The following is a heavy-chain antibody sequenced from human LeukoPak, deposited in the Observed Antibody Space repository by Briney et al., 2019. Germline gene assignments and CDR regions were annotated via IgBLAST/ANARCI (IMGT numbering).Heavy chain of an antibody. CDR1: GYTFTSYG. V-gene: IGHV1-18*01. CDR2: ISAYNGNT. J-gene: IGHJ4*02. Sequence: ASVKVSCKASGYTFTSYGISWVRQAPGQGLEWMGWISAYNGNTKYSQKFQGRVTITRDTSASTAYMELSSLRSEDTAVYYCARSKSSYSSSWFDYWGQGTLVTVSS. CDR3: ARSKSSYSSSWFDY. D-gene: IGHD6-13*01.